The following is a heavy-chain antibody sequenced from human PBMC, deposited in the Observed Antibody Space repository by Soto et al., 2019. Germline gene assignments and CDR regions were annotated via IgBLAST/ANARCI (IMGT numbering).Heavy chain of an antibody. J-gene: IGHJ6*02. D-gene: IGHD6-13*01. Sequence: ASVKVSCKASGDAFKSYAIHWVRQAPGQGLEYMGRIIPSYDRTNYAQKFQGRVTITADTSTYTVYMELSELRSGDTAVYYCARGGYSSTWSNLLDRSGLDVWGQGTTVTVSS. CDR1: GDAFKSYA. CDR3: ARGGYSSTWSNLLDRSGLDV. V-gene: IGHV1-69*06. CDR2: IIPSYDRT.